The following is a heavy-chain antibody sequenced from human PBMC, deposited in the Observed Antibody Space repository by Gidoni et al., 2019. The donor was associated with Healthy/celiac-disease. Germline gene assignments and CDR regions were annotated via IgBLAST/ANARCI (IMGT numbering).Heavy chain of an antibody. D-gene: IGHD5-18*01. V-gene: IGHV1-69*08. J-gene: IGHJ4*02. CDR2: IIPILGIA. Sequence: QVQLVQSGAEVKKPGSSVKVSCKASGGTFSSYTTSWVRQAPGQGLEWMGRIIPILGIANYAQKCQGRVTITADKSTSTAYMELSSLRSEDTAVYYCARDSYGLGKLHTAMDLDYWGQGTLVTVSS. CDR1: GGTFSSYT. CDR3: ARDSYGLGKLHTAMDLDY.